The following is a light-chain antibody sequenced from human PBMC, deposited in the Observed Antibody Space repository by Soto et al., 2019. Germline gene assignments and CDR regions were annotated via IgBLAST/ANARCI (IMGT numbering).Light chain of an antibody. CDR3: QQSYSTPLT. CDR2: AAS. Sequence: DIQMTQSPSSLSASVGDRVTITCRASQSISSYLDWYQQKPGKAPKLLIYAASSLQSGVPSRFSGSGSGTDFTLTISSLQPEDFTTYYSQQSYSTPLTFGGGTKVDIK. CDR1: QSISSY. J-gene: IGKJ4*01. V-gene: IGKV1-39*01.